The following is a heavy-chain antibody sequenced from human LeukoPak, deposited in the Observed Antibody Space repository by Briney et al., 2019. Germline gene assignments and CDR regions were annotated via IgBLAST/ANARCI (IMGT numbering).Heavy chain of an antibody. CDR2: IKQDGSEK. J-gene: IGHJ4*02. CDR3: ARGSLWFAY. Sequence: PGGSLRLSCAASGFTITSYWMSWVRQAPGKGLEWVANIKQDGSEKYYVDSVKGRFTISRDNAKNSLYLQMDSLRAEDTAVYYYARGSLWFAYWGQGTLVTVSS. D-gene: IGHD3-10*01. V-gene: IGHV3-7*02. CDR1: GFTITSYW.